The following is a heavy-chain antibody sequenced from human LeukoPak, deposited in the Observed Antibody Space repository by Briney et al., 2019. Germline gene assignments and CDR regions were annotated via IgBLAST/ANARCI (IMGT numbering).Heavy chain of an antibody. Sequence: PGGSLRLSCSASGFTFSRFWMSWVRQAPGKGLEYVALIKQGGSEIFHMDSVKGRFTISRDDATNSLYLQMNSLRVEDTALYYCARDRESESDSEGDYWGQGTLSPSPQ. CDR3: ARDRESESDSEGDY. D-gene: IGHD4-11*01. V-gene: IGHV3-7*01. CDR1: GFTFSRFW. CDR2: IKQGGSEI. J-gene: IGHJ4*02.